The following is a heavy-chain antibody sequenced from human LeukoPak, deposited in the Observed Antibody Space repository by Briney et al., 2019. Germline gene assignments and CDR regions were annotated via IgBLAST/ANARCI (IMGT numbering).Heavy chain of an antibody. CDR3: ARANSGSYYGDAFDI. V-gene: IGHV1-2*02. CDR2: INPNSGGT. CDR1: GYTFTGYY. D-gene: IGHD1-26*01. Sequence: GASVKVSCKASGYTFTGYYMHWVRQAPGQGLEWMGWINPNSGGTNYAQKFQGRVTMTRDTSISTAYMELSRLRSDDTAVYYCARANSGSYYGDAFDIWGQGTMVTVSS. J-gene: IGHJ3*02.